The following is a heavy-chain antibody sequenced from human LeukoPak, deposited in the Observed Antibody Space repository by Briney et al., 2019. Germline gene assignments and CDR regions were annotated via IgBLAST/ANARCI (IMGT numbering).Heavy chain of an antibody. CDR2: IYYGGST. CDR3: AISSHPARYYFDY. V-gene: IGHV4-59*01. CDR1: GGSISSYY. Sequence: SETLSLTCTVSGGSISSYYWSWIRQPPGKGLDWIGYIYYGGSTNYNPSLKSRVTISVDTSKNQFSLKLSSVTAADTAVYYCAISSHPARYYFDYWGQGTLVTVSS. D-gene: IGHD6-6*01. J-gene: IGHJ4*02.